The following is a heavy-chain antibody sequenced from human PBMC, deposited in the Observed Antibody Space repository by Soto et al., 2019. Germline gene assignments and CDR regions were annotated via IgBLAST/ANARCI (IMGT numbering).Heavy chain of an antibody. Sequence: ASVKVSCKASGYTFTSYDINWVRQATGQGLEWMGWMNPNSGNTGYAQKFQGRVTMTRNTSISTAYMELSSLRSEDTAVYYCARGRRYYDILTGYYYYYYYGMDVWGQGTTVTVSS. CDR2: MNPNSGNT. CDR3: ARGRRYYDILTGYYYYYYYGMDV. CDR1: GYTFTSYD. J-gene: IGHJ6*02. V-gene: IGHV1-8*01. D-gene: IGHD3-9*01.